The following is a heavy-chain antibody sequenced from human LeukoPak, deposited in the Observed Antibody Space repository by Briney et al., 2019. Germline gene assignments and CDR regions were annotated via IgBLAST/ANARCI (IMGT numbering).Heavy chain of an antibody. CDR1: GFNFSSYG. CDR3: AKVPAATNSRDVGYFDY. J-gene: IGHJ4*02. Sequence: GRSLRLSCAASGFNFSSYGMHWVRQDPGKGLEWVAVISYDGSNKYYADSVKGRFTISRDNSKNTLYLQMNSLRAEDTAVYYCAKVPAATNSRDVGYFDYWGQGTLVTVSS. CDR2: ISYDGSNK. D-gene: IGHD2-2*01. V-gene: IGHV3-30*18.